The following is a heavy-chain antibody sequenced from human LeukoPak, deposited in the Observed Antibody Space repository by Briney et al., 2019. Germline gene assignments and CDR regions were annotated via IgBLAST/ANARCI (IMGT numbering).Heavy chain of an antibody. CDR2: ISSSSSYI. CDR1: GFTFSSYS. V-gene: IGHV3-21*01. Sequence: GGSLRLSCAASGFTFSSYSMNWVRQAPGKGLEWVSSISSSSSYIYYADSVKGRFTISRDNAKNSLYLQMNSLRAEDTAVYYCARVPYYDIVLVVRRSPPDYWGQGTLVTVSS. J-gene: IGHJ4*02. CDR3: ARVPYYDIVLVVRRSPPDY. D-gene: IGHD3-9*01.